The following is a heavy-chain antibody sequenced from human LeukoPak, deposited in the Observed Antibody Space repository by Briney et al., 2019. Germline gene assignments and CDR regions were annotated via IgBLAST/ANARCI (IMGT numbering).Heavy chain of an antibody. CDR1: GFAFSSYA. Sequence: GGSLRLSCAASGFAFSSYAMHWVRQAPGKGLEWVAVISYDGSNKYYADSVKGRFTISRDNSKNTLYLQMNSLRAEDTAVYYCASFDYWGQGTLVTVSS. V-gene: IGHV3-30-3*01. CDR3: ASFDY. CDR2: ISYDGSNK. J-gene: IGHJ4*02.